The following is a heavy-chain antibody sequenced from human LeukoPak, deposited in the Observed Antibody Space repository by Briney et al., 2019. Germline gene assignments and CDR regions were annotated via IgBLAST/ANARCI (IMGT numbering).Heavy chain of an antibody. CDR3: ARSLVVGANPYH. CDR2: IANDGKTT. Sequence: GGSLRLSCAASGFTFSSYGMHWVRQAPGKGLEWVAVIANDGKTTYYADSVKGRFTISRDNAKNSLYLQLNSLRAEDTAVYYCARSLVVGANPYHWGQGTLVTVSS. CDR1: GFTFSSYG. J-gene: IGHJ5*02. V-gene: IGHV3-33*05. D-gene: IGHD1-26*01.